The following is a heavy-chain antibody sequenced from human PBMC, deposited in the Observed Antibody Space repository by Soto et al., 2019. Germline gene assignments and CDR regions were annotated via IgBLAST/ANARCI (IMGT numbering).Heavy chain of an antibody. V-gene: IGHV1-18*01. CDR2: ISGYNGNT. CDR3: AQNKIFPGDV. Sequence: ASVKVSCKASGGTFSSYAISWVRQAPGQGLEWMGWISGYNGNTNLAQKLQGRVTMTTDTPTSTAFMELRSLRSDDTAVYYCAQNKIFPGDVWGQGTTVTVSS. D-gene: IGHD2-21*01. CDR1: GGTFSSYA. J-gene: IGHJ6*02.